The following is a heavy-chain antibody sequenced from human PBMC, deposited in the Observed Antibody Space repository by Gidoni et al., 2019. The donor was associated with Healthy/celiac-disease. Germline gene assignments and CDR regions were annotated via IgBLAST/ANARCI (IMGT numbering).Heavy chain of an antibody. CDR2: ISGSGGST. Sequence: EVQLLEAGGGLVQPGGSLRLSCAAAGFTFSSYAMSWVRQAPGEGLEWVSAISGSGGSTYYADSVKGRFTISRDNSKNTLYLQFNSLRAEDTAVYYCAKDQGMGYSSGWYNAFDIWGQGTMVTVSS. D-gene: IGHD6-19*01. CDR1: GFTFSSYA. V-gene: IGHV3-23*01. J-gene: IGHJ3*02. CDR3: AKDQGMGYSSGWYNAFDI.